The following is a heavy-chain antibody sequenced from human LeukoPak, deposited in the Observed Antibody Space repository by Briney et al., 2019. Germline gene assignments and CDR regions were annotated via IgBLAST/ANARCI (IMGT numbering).Heavy chain of an antibody. Sequence: PGGSLRLSCAASGFTFSSYGMSWVRQAPGKGPEWVANINQDGSEKTYVDSVKGRFTISREKANNTRYLEMNSLRDEDTAVYYCARVIFRGPFDYWGQGTLVTVSS. CDR1: GFTFSSYG. CDR3: ARVIFRGPFDY. CDR2: INQDGSEK. V-gene: IGHV3-7*04. D-gene: IGHD3-10*01. J-gene: IGHJ4*02.